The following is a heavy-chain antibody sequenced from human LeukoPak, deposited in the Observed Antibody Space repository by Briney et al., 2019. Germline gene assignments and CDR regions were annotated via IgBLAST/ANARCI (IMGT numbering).Heavy chain of an antibody. J-gene: IGHJ4*02. Sequence: ASVKVSCKASGYTFTGYYMHWVRQAPGQGLEWMGWINPNSGGTDYAQKFQGRVTMTRDTSISTAYMELSRLRSDDTAVYYCARWGGHCTSGLCYYFDCWGQGTLVTVSS. D-gene: IGHD2-8*01. CDR2: INPNSGGT. CDR3: ARWGGHCTSGLCYYFDC. CDR1: GYTFTGYY. V-gene: IGHV1-2*02.